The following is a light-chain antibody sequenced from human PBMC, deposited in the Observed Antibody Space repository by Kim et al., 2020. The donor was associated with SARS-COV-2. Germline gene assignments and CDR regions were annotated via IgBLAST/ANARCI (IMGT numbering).Light chain of an antibody. Sequence: GQSVTISCTGTSSDVGGYSLVSWYQQHPGKAPKLIIYEVNKRPSGVPDRFSGSKSSSTASLTVSGLQAEDEADYYCYSYAGSNSYVFGTGTKVTVL. J-gene: IGLJ1*01. V-gene: IGLV2-8*01. CDR1: SSDVGGYSL. CDR2: EVN. CDR3: YSYAGSNSYV.